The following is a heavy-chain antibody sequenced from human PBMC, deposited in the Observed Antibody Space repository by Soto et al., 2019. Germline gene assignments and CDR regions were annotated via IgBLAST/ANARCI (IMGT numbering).Heavy chain of an antibody. J-gene: IGHJ5*01. D-gene: IGHD4-17*01. CDR2: ISSSSSYI. Sequence: RRSLRLSCAASAFTLSSYSMNWVRQPPEKGLEWVSSISSSSSYIYYADSVKGRFTISRDNAKNSLYLQMNSLRAEDTAVYYFAFYLLGDYPGSFDFWGQGTLVTVSS. CDR1: AFTLSSYS. V-gene: IGHV3-21*01. CDR3: AFYLLGDYPGSFDF.